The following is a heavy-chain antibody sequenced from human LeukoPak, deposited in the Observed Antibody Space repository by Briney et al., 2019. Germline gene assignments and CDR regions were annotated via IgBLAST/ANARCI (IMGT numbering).Heavy chain of an antibody. CDR3: ARQRAKRYFDWLPRGDDAFDI. J-gene: IGHJ3*02. Sequence: ASVKVSCKASGYTFSSYGISWVRQAPGQGLEWMGWISAYNGNTNYAQKLQGRATMTTDTSTSTAYMELRSLRSDDTAVYYCARQRAKRYFDWLPRGDDAFDIWGQGTMVTVSS. CDR2: ISAYNGNT. V-gene: IGHV1-18*04. CDR1: GYTFSSYG. D-gene: IGHD3-9*01.